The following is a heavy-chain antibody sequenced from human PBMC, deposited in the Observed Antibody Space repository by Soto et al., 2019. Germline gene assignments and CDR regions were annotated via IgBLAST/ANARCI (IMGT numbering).Heavy chain of an antibody. J-gene: IGHJ4*02. D-gene: IGHD2-21*01. Sequence: PSETLSLTCTVSGGSISSGGYYWSWIRQHPGKGLEWIGYIYYSGSTYYNPSLKSRVTISVDTSKNQFSLKLSSVTAADTAVYYCARERYCGGDCYPYYFDYWGQGTLVTVSS. CDR1: GGSISSGGYY. CDR3: ARERYCGGDCYPYYFDY. CDR2: IYYSGST. V-gene: IGHV4-31*03.